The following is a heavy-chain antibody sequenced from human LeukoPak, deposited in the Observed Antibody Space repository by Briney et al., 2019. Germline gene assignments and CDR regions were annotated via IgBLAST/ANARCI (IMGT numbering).Heavy chain of an antibody. CDR2: ISGSGGST. CDR3: AKGRYYEPGVSGSKN. CDR1: GFTFSSYA. V-gene: IGHV3-23*01. Sequence: GGSLRLSCAASGFTFSSYAMSWVRQAPGKGLEWVSAISGSGGSTYYADSVKGRFTIPRDNSKNTLYLQMNSLRAEDTAVYYCAKGRYYEPGVSGSKNWGQGTLVTVSS. D-gene: IGHD3-22*01. J-gene: IGHJ4*02.